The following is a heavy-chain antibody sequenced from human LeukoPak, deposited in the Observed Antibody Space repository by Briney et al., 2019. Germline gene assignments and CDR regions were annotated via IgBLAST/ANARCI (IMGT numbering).Heavy chain of an antibody. Sequence: GSLRLSCAASGFIFSSYAMTWVRQAPGKGLEWVSTISGGGGSTNYTDSVKGRFTISRDNSKNTLYLQMNSLRAEDTAVYYCAKRSEDWGQGTLVTVSS. CDR1: GFIFSSYA. CDR2: ISGGGGST. V-gene: IGHV3-23*01. CDR3: AKRSED. J-gene: IGHJ4*02.